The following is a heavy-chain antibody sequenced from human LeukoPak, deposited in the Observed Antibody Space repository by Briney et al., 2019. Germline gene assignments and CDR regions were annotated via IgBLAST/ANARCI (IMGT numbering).Heavy chain of an antibody. V-gene: IGHV3-43*01. CDR2: AGWAGGTT. Sequence: GGSLRLSCATSGFNFDRYTIHWVRQAPGKGLEWVSLAGWAGGTTFYSDSVRGRFTISRDSGRKSVYLQMNSLTTDNTAFYFCAKELDTMFFDYWGQGALVTVSS. CDR3: AKELDTMFFDY. J-gene: IGHJ4*02. CDR1: GFNFDRYT. D-gene: IGHD3-10*02.